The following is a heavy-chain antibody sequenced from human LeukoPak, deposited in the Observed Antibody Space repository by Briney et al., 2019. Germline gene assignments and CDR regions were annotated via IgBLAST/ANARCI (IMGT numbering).Heavy chain of an antibody. CDR3: AKGDRGHSVPDY. CDR2: ITGNSGTI. Sequence: PGGSLRLSCAASGFIFDEYAMHWVRQPPGKGLEWVSGITGNSGTIVYADSVKGRFTISRDNAKNSLYLQMNSLRAEDTALYYCAKGDRGHSVPDYWGQGTLVTVSS. D-gene: IGHD2-21*02. J-gene: IGHJ4*02. V-gene: IGHV3-9*01. CDR1: GFIFDEYA.